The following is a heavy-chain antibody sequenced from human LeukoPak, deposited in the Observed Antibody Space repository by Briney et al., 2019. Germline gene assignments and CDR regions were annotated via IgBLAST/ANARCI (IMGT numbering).Heavy chain of an antibody. Sequence: PGGSLRLSCAASGFTFSDYYMSWIRQAPGKGLEWVSYISSSSSYTSYADSVKGRFTIYRDNAKNSLYLQMNSLRAEDTAVYYCARDLGYSYGRDYYYYGMDVWGQGTTVTVSS. D-gene: IGHD5-18*01. CDR3: ARDLGYSYGRDYYYYGMDV. V-gene: IGHV3-11*06. J-gene: IGHJ6*02. CDR2: ISSSSSYT. CDR1: GFTFSDYY.